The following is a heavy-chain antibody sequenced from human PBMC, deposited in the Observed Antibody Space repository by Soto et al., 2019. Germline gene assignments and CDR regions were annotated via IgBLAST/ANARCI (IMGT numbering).Heavy chain of an antibody. Sequence: QVQLMQSGAEVKKPGASVKISCKASGYTFTGSYIQWVRQAPGQGLEWMGMINPSDGDTKYAQSFQGRVTMTNDTSTSTVYMELNSVRSEDTAMHYCARSHYDCETLPGRYYYYMDVWCKGTTVTVSS. CDR1: GYTFTGSY. CDR2: INPSDGDT. V-gene: IGHV1-46*03. CDR3: ARSHYDCETLPGRYYYYMDV. J-gene: IGHJ6*03. D-gene: IGHD3-22*01.